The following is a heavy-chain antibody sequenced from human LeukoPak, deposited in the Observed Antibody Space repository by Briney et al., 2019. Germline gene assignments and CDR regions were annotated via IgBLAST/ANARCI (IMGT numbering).Heavy chain of an antibody. J-gene: IGHJ6*04. D-gene: IGHD5-18*01. CDR1: GFAFSSYD. CDR2: IGTAGDP. Sequence: QPGGSLRLSCAASGFAFSSYDMHWVRQATGKGLEWVSAIGTAGDPYYPGSVKGRFTISRENAKNSLYLQMNSLRAGDTAVYYCARGGYSYGDYYYYGMDVWGKGTTVTVSS. V-gene: IGHV3-13*05. CDR3: ARGGYSYGDYYYYGMDV.